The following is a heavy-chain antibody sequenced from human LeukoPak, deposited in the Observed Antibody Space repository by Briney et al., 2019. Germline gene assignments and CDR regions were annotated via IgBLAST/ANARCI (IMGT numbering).Heavy chain of an antibody. V-gene: IGHV1-69*06. CDR1: GGTFSSYA. CDR3: ARVLLHGTGYHDAFDI. Sequence: SVKVSCKASGGTFSSYAISWVRQAPGQGLEWMGGIIPIFGTANYAQKFQGRVTITADKSTSTAYMELSSLRSEDTAVYYCARVLLHGTGYHDAFDIWGQGTMVTVSS. J-gene: IGHJ3*02. D-gene: IGHD1-14*01. CDR2: IIPIFGTA.